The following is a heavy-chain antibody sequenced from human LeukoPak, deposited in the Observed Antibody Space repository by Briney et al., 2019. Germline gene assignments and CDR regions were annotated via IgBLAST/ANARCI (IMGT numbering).Heavy chain of an antibody. J-gene: IGHJ4*02. CDR3: ARGLEVDWDNPSGAGDY. V-gene: IGHV1-8*03. D-gene: IGHD1-1*01. CDR1: GYTFTSYD. Sequence: ASVKVSCKASGYTFTSYDINWVRQATGQGLEWMGWMNPNSGNTGYAQKFQGGVTITRNTSISTAYMELSSLRSEDTAVYYCARGLEVDWDNPSGAGDYWGQGTLVTVSS. CDR2: MNPNSGNT.